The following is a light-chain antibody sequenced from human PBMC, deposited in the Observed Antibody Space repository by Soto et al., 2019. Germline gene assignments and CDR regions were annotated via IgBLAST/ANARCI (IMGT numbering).Light chain of an antibody. CDR3: QQYGSSPQT. J-gene: IGKJ2*01. CDR1: QSVAGS. CDR2: GAS. V-gene: IGKV3-20*01. Sequence: EFVLTQSPATLSLSPGERAILSCRASQSVAGSLAWYQQKPGQAPRLLIYGASSRATGIPDRFSGSGSGTDFTLTISRLEPEDFAVYYCQQYGSSPQTFGQGTKLEIK.